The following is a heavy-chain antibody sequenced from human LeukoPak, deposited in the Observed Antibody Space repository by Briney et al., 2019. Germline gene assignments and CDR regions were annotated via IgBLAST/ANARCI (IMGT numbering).Heavy chain of an antibody. V-gene: IGHV3-7*03. CDR1: GFTFSSYW. J-gene: IGHJ4*02. Sequence: GSLRLSCAASGFTFSSYWMSWVRQAPGKGLEWVANIKQDGSEKYYVDSVKGRFTISRDNAKNSLYLQMNSLRAEDTAVYYCARASLRFLEWSPGDYWGQGTLVTVSS. D-gene: IGHD3-3*01. CDR2: IKQDGSEK. CDR3: ARASLRFLEWSPGDY.